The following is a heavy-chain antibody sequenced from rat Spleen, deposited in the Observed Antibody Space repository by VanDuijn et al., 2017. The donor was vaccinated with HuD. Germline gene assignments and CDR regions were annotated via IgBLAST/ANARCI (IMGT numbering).Heavy chain of an antibody. J-gene: IGHJ3*01. D-gene: IGHD1-4*01. Sequence: EVQLVESDGGLVQPGRSLKLSCAASGFTFSDYYMAWVRQAPTKGLEWVATISYDGTTNSYRYSVKGRFTISRDNARGTLYLQMDSLRSEDTATYYCARVGTRVSRFAYWGQGTLVTVSS. CDR3: ARVGTRVSRFAY. V-gene: IGHV5-29*01. CDR2: ISYDGTTN. CDR1: GFTFSDYY.